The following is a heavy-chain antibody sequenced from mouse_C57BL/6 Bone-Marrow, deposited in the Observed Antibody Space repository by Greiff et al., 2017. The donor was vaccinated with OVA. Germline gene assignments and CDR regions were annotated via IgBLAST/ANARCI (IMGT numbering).Heavy chain of an antibody. CDR1: GYTFTSYW. J-gene: IGHJ4*01. CDR3: ARWDWDYLYHAMDY. V-gene: IGHV1-64*01. D-gene: IGHD4-1*01. Sequence: QVQLQQSGAELVKPGASVKLSCKASGYTFTSYWMHWVKQRPGQGLEWIGMIHPNSGSTNYNEKFKSKATLTVDKSSSTAYMQLSSLTSEDSAVYYCARWDWDYLYHAMDYWGQGTSVTVSS. CDR2: IHPNSGST.